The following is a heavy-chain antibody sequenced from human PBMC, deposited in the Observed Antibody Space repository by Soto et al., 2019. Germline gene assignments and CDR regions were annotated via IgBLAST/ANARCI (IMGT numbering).Heavy chain of an antibody. CDR3: ATGAGAPDYGDCHWYFDI. CDR2: VIVDKETA. CDR1: GDTSRSYT. D-gene: IGHD4-17*01. V-gene: IGHV1-69*08. J-gene: IGHJ2*01. Sequence: QVQLVQSGAEVKRPGSSVRVSCKASGDTSRSYTLSWVRQAPGQGLEWMGRVIVDKETANLARSLYGRVTISADKSTNTAYVEVTNLRSEDTAVYYCATGAGAPDYGDCHWYFDIWGRGTLVTVSS.